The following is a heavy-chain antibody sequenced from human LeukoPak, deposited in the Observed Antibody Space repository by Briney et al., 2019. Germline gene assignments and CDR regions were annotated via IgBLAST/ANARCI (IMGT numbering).Heavy chain of an antibody. D-gene: IGHD4-17*01. CDR3: ARDNGPYYYGMDV. CDR2: IYHSGST. V-gene: IGHV4-30-2*01. Sequence: RASETLSLTCAVSGGSISSGGYSWSWIRQPPGKGLEWIGYIYHSGSTYYNPSLKSRVTISVDTSKNQFSLKLSSVTAADTAVYYCARDNGPYYYGMDVWGQGTTVTVSS. J-gene: IGHJ6*02. CDR1: GGSISSGGYS.